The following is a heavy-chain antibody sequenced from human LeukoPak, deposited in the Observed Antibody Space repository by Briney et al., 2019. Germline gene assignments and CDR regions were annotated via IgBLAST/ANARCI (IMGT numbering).Heavy chain of an antibody. J-gene: IGHJ4*02. D-gene: IGHD3-3*01. Sequence: GGSLRLSCVVSGFSVSNNYIIWVRQAPGNGLERVSVIYGDGRTSHSASVRGRFTISRDNSKNIVSLQMNNLRAEDTAVYYCARGRGLGVVSPYFDCWGQGTLVTVSS. CDR2: IYGDGRT. CDR3: ARGRGLGVVSPYFDC. V-gene: IGHV3-53*01. CDR1: GFSVSNNY.